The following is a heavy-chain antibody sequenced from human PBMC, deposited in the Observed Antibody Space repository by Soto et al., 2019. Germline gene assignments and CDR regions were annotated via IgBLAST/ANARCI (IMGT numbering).Heavy chain of an antibody. D-gene: IGHD3-9*01. J-gene: IGHJ4*02. V-gene: IGHV3-23*01. Sequence: EVQLLESGGGLVQPGGSLRLSCAASGFTFSSYAMSWVRQAPGKGLEWVSAISGSGGSTYYADSVKGRFTISRDNSKNTLYLQMNSLRAEDTAVYYCAKDGHFDWLIYYYFDYWGQGTLVTVSS. CDR1: GFTFSSYA. CDR3: AKDGHFDWLIYYYFDY. CDR2: ISGSGGST.